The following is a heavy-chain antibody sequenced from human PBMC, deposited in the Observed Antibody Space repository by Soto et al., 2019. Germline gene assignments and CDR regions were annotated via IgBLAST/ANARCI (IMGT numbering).Heavy chain of an antibody. CDR1: GGSISSSSFY. CDR3: ARDFFDSSDYTTNWFDP. D-gene: IGHD3-22*01. J-gene: IGHJ5*02. V-gene: IGHV4-39*01. CDR2: IYHTGNA. Sequence: SETLSLTCTVSGGSISSSSFYWAWIRQPPGEGLEWIGSIYHTGNAYYNPSLKSRVTISVDTSKNQFSLKLTSVTAADAALYYCARDFFDSSDYTTNWFDPWGQGTLVTVSS.